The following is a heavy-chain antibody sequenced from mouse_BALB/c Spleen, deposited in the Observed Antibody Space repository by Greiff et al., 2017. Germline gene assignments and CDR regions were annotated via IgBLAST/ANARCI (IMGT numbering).Heavy chain of an antibody. V-gene: IGHV7-3*02. D-gene: IGHD2-4*01. CDR3: AREIYYDYGWFAY. CDR1: GFTFTDYY. J-gene: IGHJ3*01. Sequence: EVKLMESGGGLVQPGGSLRLSCATSGFTFTDYYMSWVRQPPGKALEWLGFIRNKANGYTTEYSASVKGRFTISRDNSQSILYLQMNTLRAEDSATYYCAREIYYDYGWFAYWGQGTLVTVSA. CDR2: IRNKANGYTT.